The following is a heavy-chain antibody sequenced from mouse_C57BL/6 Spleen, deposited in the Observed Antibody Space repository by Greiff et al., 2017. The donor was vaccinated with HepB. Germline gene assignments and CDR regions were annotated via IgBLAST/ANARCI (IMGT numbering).Heavy chain of an antibody. CDR3: ARDYDCDGWFAY. CDR2: IDPANGNT. J-gene: IGHJ3*01. V-gene: IGHV14-3*01. Sequence: EVKLQESVAELVRPGASVKLSCTASGFNIKNTYMHWVKQRPEQGLEWIGRIDPANGNTKYAPKFQGKATITADTSSNTAYLQLSSLTSEATAIYYCARDYDCDGWFAYWGQGTLVTVSA. D-gene: IGHD2-4*01. CDR1: GFNIKNTY.